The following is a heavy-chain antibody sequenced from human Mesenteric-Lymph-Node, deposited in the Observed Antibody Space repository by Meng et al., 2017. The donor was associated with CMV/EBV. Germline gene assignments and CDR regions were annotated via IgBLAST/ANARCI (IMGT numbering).Heavy chain of an antibody. J-gene: IGHJ3*02. V-gene: IGHV5-51*01. CDR2: IYPGDSGT. Sequence: GRSLRLSCQASGYRFTSNWIGWVRQRPGKGLEWMGIIYPGDSGTRYSPSFQGQVTMSADKSIPTAYLQWRSLRASDTAMYYCARKRGGAFDIWGQGTMVTVSS. CDR1: GYRFTSNW. CDR3: ARKRGGAFDI. D-gene: IGHD3-10*01.